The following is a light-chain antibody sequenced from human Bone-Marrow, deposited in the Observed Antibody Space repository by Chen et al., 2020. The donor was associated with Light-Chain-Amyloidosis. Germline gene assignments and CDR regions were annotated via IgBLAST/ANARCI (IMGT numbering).Light chain of an antibody. CDR1: NIGSTS. Sequence: SYVLTQPSSVSVAPGQTATIACGGNNIGSTSVHWYQQTPGQAPLLVVYDDSDRPSGIPERLSGRNSGNTATLHISRVEAGDEDDYYCEVWDRSSDRPVFGGGTKVTV. J-gene: IGLJ3*02. CDR2: DDS. V-gene: IGLV3-21*02. CDR3: EVWDRSSDRPV.